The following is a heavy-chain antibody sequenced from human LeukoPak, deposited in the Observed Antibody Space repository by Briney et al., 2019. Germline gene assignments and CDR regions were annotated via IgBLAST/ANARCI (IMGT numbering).Heavy chain of an antibody. V-gene: IGHV1-69*05. CDR3: ASKSGYSLGFDY. CDR1: GGTFSSYA. J-gene: IGHJ4*02. D-gene: IGHD5-18*01. Sequence: SVKVSCKASGGTFSSYAISWVRQAPGQGLEWMGGIIPIFGTANYAQKFQGRVTITTDESTSTAYMELSSLRSEDTAVYYCASKSGYSLGFDYWGQGTLVTVSS. CDR2: IIPIFGTA.